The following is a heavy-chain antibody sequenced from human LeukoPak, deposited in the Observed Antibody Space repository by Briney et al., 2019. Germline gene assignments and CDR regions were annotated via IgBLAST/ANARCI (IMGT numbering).Heavy chain of an antibody. CDR2: INPSGGST. CDR3: ARDLPRRGIVVVPAARDAFDI. D-gene: IGHD2-2*01. CDR1: GYTFTSYY. V-gene: IGHV1-46*01. J-gene: IGHJ3*02. Sequence: ASVKVSCKASGYTFTSYYMHWVRQAPGQGLEWMGIINPSGGSTSYAQKFQGRVTMTRDTSTSTVYMELSSLRSEDTAVYYCARDLPRRGIVVVPAARDAFDIWGQGTMVTVSS.